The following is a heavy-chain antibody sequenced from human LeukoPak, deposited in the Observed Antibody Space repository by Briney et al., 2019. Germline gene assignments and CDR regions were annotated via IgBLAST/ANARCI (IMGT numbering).Heavy chain of an antibody. J-gene: IGHJ4*02. Sequence: GGSLRLSCAASGFTFDDYAMHWVRQAPGKGLEWVSGISRNTGNRGYANSVKGRFTISRDNAKNSLYLQMNSLRPEDTALYYCAKDRGYDWVPPSLDYWGQGTLVTVSS. CDR3: AKDRGYDWVPPSLDY. CDR2: ISRNTGNR. D-gene: IGHD5-12*01. CDR1: GFTFDDYA. V-gene: IGHV3-9*01.